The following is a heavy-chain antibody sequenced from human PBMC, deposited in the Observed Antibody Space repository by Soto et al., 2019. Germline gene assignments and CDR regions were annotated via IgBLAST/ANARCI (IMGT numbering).Heavy chain of an antibody. Sequence: EVQLLESGGGLVQPGGFLRLTCAASGFSVSDYDMGWVRQAPGKGLEWVSLIRGDGGATYYAASVEGRLTTSRDTSENTVYLDMNYLRAGDTALYYCAKDRRGGECPAFDLWGQGTMVTVSS. V-gene: IGHV3-23*01. CDR1: GFSVSDYD. CDR3: AKDRRGGECPAFDL. CDR2: IRGDGGAT. J-gene: IGHJ3*01. D-gene: IGHD2-8*02.